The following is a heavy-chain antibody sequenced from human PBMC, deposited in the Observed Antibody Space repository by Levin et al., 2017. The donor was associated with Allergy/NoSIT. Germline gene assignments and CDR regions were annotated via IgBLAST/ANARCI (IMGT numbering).Heavy chain of an antibody. CDR1: GFTFSSYS. CDR2: ISPSSGII. Sequence: GESLKISCAASGFTFSSYSMNWVRQAPGKGLEWVSSISPSSGIIHYADSVKGRFTVSRDNAKNSLYLQMNGLRTEDTAVYYCARDRGFGDYDFYYWGQGTLVTVSS. CDR3: ARDRGFGDYDFYY. V-gene: IGHV3-21*01. J-gene: IGHJ4*02. D-gene: IGHD4-17*01.